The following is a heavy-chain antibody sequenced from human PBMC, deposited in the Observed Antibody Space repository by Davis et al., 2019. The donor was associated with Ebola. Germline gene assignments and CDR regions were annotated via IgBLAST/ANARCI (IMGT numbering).Heavy chain of an antibody. CDR2: INPSGGST. J-gene: IGHJ6*02. Sequence: ASVKVSCKASGYTFTGYYMHWVRQAPGQGLEWMGIINPSGGSTSYAQKFQGRVTMTRDTSTSTVYMELSSLRSEDTAVYYCARGVQLDIPPFYYYYYGMDVWGQGTTVTVSS. D-gene: IGHD6-6*01. CDR3: ARGVQLDIPPFYYYYYGMDV. V-gene: IGHV1-46*01. CDR1: GYTFTGYY.